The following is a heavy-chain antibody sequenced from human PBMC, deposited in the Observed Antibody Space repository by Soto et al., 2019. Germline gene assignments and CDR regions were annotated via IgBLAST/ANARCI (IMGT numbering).Heavy chain of an antibody. J-gene: IGHJ4*02. CDR2: INPSGGST. Sequence: ASVKVSCKTSGYTFTSYYMHWVRQAPGQGLEWMGIINPSGGSTSYAQKFQGRVTMTRDTSTSTVYMELSSLRSEDTAVYYCAMSGAIAAAQPYYFDYWCQGPLVTISS. V-gene: IGHV1-46*01. CDR3: AMSGAIAAAQPYYFDY. CDR1: GYTFTSYY. D-gene: IGHD6-13*01.